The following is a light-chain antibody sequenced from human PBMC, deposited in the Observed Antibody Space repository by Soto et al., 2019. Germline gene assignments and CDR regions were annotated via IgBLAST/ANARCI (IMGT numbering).Light chain of an antibody. J-gene: IGKJ5*01. V-gene: IGKV3-15*01. Sequence: DIVMTQSPDSLSVSPGDRVTLSCRSSQPVNNNLAWYQHKPGQAPRLLIYGASTRATGISARFSGGGSGTEFTLTISSLQSEDFALYFCQQYEKWPPSITFGQGTRLEI. CDR3: QQYEKWPPSIT. CDR2: GAS. CDR1: QPVNNN.